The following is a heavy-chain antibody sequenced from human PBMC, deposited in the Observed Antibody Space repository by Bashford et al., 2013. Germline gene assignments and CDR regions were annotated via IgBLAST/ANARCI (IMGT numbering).Heavy chain of an antibody. J-gene: IGHJ3*02. CDR2: IWFDGSNK. CDR1: GFIFSSYG. CDR3: AKVANDAFDI. D-gene: IGHD1-26*01. V-gene: IGHV3-33*06. Sequence: GSLRLSCATSGFIFSSYGMHWVRQAPGKGLEWVAVIWFDGSNKYYGDSVKGRFTISRDNSKNTLYLQMNSLRAEDTAVYYCAKVANDAFDIWGQGTMVTVSS.